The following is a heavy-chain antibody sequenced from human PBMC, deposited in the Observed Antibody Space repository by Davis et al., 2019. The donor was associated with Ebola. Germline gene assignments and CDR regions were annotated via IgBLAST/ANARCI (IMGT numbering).Heavy chain of an antibody. V-gene: IGHV3-7*03. CDR1: GFTFSSYS. D-gene: IGHD2-15*01. Sequence: GESLKISCAASGFTFSSYSMNWVRQAPGKGLEWVANIRQDGSEKYYVDSVKGRFTISRDNAKNSLYLQLNSLRAEDTAVYYCARAAYCSGGSCYFYGMDVWGKGTTVTVSS. CDR3: ARAAYCSGGSCYFYGMDV. J-gene: IGHJ6*04. CDR2: IRQDGSEK.